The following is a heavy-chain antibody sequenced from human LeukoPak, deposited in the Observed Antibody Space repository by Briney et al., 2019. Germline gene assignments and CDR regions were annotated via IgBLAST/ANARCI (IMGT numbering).Heavy chain of an antibody. D-gene: IGHD1-26*01. Sequence: GGSLRLSCAASGFTFSTYAMSWVRQAPGKGLEWVSAISAGGATIYYADSVKGRFTVSRDNSKNTLYLHMNSLRAEDTAVYHCAKDSGGTYFYYYYYMDVWGKGTSVTVSS. J-gene: IGHJ6*03. V-gene: IGHV3-23*01. CDR3: AKDSGGTYFYYYYYMDV. CDR1: GFTFSTYA. CDR2: ISAGGATI.